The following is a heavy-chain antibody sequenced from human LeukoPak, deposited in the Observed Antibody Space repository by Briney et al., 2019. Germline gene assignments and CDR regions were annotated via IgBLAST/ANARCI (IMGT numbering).Heavy chain of an antibody. CDR2: IKQDGSEK. CDR3: ARVDFDWLFDY. D-gene: IGHD3-9*01. CDR1: GFTFSSYW. Sequence: GGSLRLSCAASGFTFSSYWMSWVRQAPGKGLEWVANIKQDGSEKYYVDSVKGRFTISRDNAKNSLYPQMNSLRAEDTAVYYCARVDFDWLFDYWGQGTLVTVSS. J-gene: IGHJ4*02. V-gene: IGHV3-7*01.